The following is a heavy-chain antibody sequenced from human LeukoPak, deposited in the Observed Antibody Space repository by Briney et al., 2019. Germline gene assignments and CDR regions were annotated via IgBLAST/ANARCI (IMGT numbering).Heavy chain of an antibody. V-gene: IGHV1-69*05. D-gene: IGHD3-22*01. CDR2: IIPIFGTA. J-gene: IGHJ4*02. CDR1: GGTFSSYA. CDR3: ARDSSGYYYGYFDY. Sequence: ASVKVFCKASGGTFSSYAISWVRQAPGQGLEWMGGIIPIFGTANYAQKFQGRVTITTDESTSTAYMELSSLRSEDTAVYYCARDSSGYYYGYFDYWGQGTLVTVSS.